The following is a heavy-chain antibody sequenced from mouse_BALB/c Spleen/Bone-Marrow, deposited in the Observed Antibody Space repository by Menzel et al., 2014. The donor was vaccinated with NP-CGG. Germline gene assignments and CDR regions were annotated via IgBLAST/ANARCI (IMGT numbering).Heavy chain of an antibody. D-gene: IGHD4-1*01. V-gene: IGHV14-3*02. J-gene: IGHJ1*01. CDR1: GFNIKDTY. CDR3: ARWGKLGRGYFDV. Sequence: DVKLVEPGAELVKPGASVKLSCTASGFNIKDTYMHWVKQRPEQGLEWIGRIDPANGNTKYDPKFQGKATITADTSSNTAYLQLSSLTSEDTAVYYCARWGKLGRGYFDVWGAGTTVTVSS. CDR2: IDPANGNT.